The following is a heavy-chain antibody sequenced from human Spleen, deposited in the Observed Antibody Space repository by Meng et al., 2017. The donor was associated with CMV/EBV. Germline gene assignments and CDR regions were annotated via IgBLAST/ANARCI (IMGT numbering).Heavy chain of an antibody. D-gene: IGHD2-21*01. CDR3: ARRGYCGGDCFGFDP. J-gene: IGHJ5*02. Sequence: GESLKISCKGSGYSFTSYWIGWVRQMPGKGLEWMGIIYPGDSDTRYSPSFQGQVTISADKSISTAYLQWSSLKASDTAMYYRARRGYCGGDCFGFDPWGQGTLVTVSS. CDR1: GYSFTSYW. V-gene: IGHV5-51*01. CDR2: IYPGDSDT.